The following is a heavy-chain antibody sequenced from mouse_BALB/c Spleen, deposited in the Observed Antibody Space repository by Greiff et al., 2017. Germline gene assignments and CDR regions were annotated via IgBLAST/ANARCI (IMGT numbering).Heavy chain of an antibody. CDR2: IYPGDGDT. CDR3: ARGITTVVAPMDY. CDR1: GYTFTSYW. Sequence: VQLQQSGAELARPGASVKLSCKASGYTFTSYWMQWVKQRPGQGLEWIGAIYPGDGDTRYTQKFKGKATLTADKSSSTAYMQLSSLASEDSAVYYCARGITTVVAPMDYWGQGTSVTVSS. J-gene: IGHJ4*01. V-gene: IGHV1-87*01. D-gene: IGHD1-1*01.